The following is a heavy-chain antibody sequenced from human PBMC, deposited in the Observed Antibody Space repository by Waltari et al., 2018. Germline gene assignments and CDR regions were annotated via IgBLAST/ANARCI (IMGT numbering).Heavy chain of an antibody. Sequence: HVQLQDSGPGLVKPSETLSLTCTVSGAFPSVDHWTWIRQAPGKGLEWIAYLRNTGGTKCTPSLESRVTVSAVTSKKQFSLRLTSVTAADTAVYYCARLPTKYYDSIGWGFFDQWGQGILVTVSS. CDR3: ARLPTKYYDSIGWGFFDQ. D-gene: IGHD3-22*01. CDR2: LRNTGGT. J-gene: IGHJ4*02. V-gene: IGHV4-59*08. CDR1: GAFPSVDH.